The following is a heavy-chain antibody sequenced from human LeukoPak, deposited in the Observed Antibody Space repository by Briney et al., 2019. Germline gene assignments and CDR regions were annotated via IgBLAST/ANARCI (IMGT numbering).Heavy chain of an antibody. CDR3: AKGSGINHYHWIDP. CDR2: ISGGGGST. D-gene: IGHD1-14*01. J-gene: IGHJ5*02. CDR1: EFTFSNYA. V-gene: IGHV3-23*01. Sequence: GGSLRLSCAASEFTFSNYAMNWVRQAPGGGLEWVSGISGGGGSTYYADSAKGRFTISRDNSKNTLYLQMDSLRAEDTALYYCAKGSGINHYHWIDPWGQGTLVTVSS.